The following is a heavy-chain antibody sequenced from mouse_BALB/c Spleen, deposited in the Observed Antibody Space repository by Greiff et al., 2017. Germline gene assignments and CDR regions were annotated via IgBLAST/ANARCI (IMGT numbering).Heavy chain of an antibody. CDR3: ARYDYFDY. J-gene: IGHJ2*01. Sequence: VQLQQPGAELVMPGASVKMSCKASGYTFTAYWMHWVKQRPGQGLEWIGAIDTSDSYTSYNQKFKGKATLTVDESSSTAYMQLSSLTSEDSAVYYCARYDYFDYWGQGTTLTVSS. V-gene: IGHV1-69*01. CDR1: GYTFTAYW. CDR2: IDTSDSYT.